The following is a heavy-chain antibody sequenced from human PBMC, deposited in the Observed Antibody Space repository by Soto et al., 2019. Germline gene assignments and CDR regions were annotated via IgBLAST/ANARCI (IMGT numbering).Heavy chain of an antibody. Sequence: PSETLSLTCTVSGDSISTFYWSWIRQPPGKGLEWIGYIYYTGSTNYNPSLKSRLTMSLYTSKKQFSLKLTSVTAADTAVYYCARQRGNYFDYWGQGSLVTVSS. CDR1: GDSISTFY. CDR2: IYYTGST. CDR3: ARQRGNYFDY. J-gene: IGHJ4*02. D-gene: IGHD3-10*01. V-gene: IGHV4-59*01.